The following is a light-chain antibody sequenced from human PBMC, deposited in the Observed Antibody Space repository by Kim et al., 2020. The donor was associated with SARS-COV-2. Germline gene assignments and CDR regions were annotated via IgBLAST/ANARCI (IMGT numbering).Light chain of an antibody. V-gene: IGKV1D-12*01. CDR2: GAS. J-gene: IGKJ4*01. CDR3: QQANSFPLT. CDR1: QDIHTW. Sequence: DIQMTQSPSSVSASVGDRVTITCRASQDIHTWLAWYQQKPGKAPKLLIYGASSLQTGVPLRFSGSGSGTDFTLTINNLQPEDFGAYYCQQANSFPLTFGGGTKVDIK.